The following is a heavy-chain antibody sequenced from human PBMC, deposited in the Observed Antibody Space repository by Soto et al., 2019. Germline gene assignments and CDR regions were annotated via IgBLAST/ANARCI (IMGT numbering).Heavy chain of an antibody. Sequence: GGSLRLSCAASGFTFDDYAMHWVRQAPGKGLEWVSGISWNSGSIGYADSVKGRFTISRDNAKNSLYLQMNSLRAEDTALYYCAKVRIHYYYYYYGMAVWGQGTTVTVSS. CDR1: GFTFDDYA. V-gene: IGHV3-9*01. CDR2: ISWNSGSI. CDR3: AKVRIHYYYYYYGMAV. J-gene: IGHJ6*02.